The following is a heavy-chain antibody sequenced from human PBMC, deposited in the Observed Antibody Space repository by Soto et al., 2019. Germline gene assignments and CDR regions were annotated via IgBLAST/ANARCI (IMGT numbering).Heavy chain of an antibody. Sequence: PSETLSLTCAVYGGSFSGYYWSWIRQPPGKGLEWIGEINHSGSANYNPSLKSRVTLSVDTSKNQFSLKLSSVTAADTAVYYCARGVYDYVWGITQTDYWGQGTLVTVSS. D-gene: IGHD3-16*01. CDR1: GGSFSGYY. J-gene: IGHJ4*02. V-gene: IGHV4-34*01. CDR2: INHSGSA. CDR3: ARGVYDYVWGITQTDY.